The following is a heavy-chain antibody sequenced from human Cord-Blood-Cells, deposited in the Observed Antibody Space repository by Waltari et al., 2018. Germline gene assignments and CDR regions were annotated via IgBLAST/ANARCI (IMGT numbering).Heavy chain of an antibody. CDR3: AKALAAADDAFDI. CDR1: GFTFSSYA. CDR2: ISGSGGST. J-gene: IGHJ3*02. V-gene: IGHV3-23*01. D-gene: IGHD6-13*01. Sequence: EVQLLESGGGLVQPGGSLRLSCAASGFTFSSYAMSWVRQAPGKGLEWVSAISGSGGSTYYADAVKGRFTSSRDNSKNTLYLQMNSLRAEDTAVYYCAKALAAADDAFDIWGQGTMVTVSS.